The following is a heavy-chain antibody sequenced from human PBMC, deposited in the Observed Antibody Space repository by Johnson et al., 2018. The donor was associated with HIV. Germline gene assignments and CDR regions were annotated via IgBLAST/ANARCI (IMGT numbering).Heavy chain of an antibody. Sequence: VQLVESGGGLVQPGGSLRLSCAASVFTFSSYWMSWVRQAPGKGLEWVANIKQDGSEQYYVDSVKGRFTISRDNAKNSLYLQMNSLRAEDTAVYYCARERQAVVAFDIWGLGTMVTVSS. D-gene: IGHD2-21*01. V-gene: IGHV3-7*05. J-gene: IGHJ3*02. CDR1: VFTFSSYW. CDR2: IKQDGSEQ. CDR3: ARERQAVVAFDI.